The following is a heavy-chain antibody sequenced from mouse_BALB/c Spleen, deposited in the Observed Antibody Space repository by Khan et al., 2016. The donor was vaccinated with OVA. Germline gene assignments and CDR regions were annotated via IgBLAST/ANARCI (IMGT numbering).Heavy chain of an antibody. CDR3: ARVYGGDFDY. CDR1: GYSITSDYA. D-gene: IGHD1-1*01. CDR2: ISYSGNT. Sequence: EVQLVESGPGLVKPSQSLSLTCTVTGYSITSDYAWNWIRQFPGNKLEWMGFISYSGNTNYNPSLKSLISINRDTSKNQFFLQLNSVTTEDTATYYCARVYGGDFDYWGQGTTLTVSS. V-gene: IGHV3-2*02. J-gene: IGHJ2*01.